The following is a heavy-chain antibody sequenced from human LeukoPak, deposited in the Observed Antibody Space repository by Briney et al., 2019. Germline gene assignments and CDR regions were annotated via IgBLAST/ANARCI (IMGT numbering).Heavy chain of an antibody. J-gene: IGHJ4*02. D-gene: IGHD5-24*01. V-gene: IGHV4-34*01. CDR1: GGSFSGYY. Sequence: SETLSLTCAVYGGSFSGYYWSWIRQPPGKGLEWIGEINHSGSTNYNPSLKSRVTISVDTSKNQFSLELSCVTAANTAVYCCAIQKRWLQFSSPPDYWGQGTLVTVSS. CDR3: AIQKRWLQFSSPPDY. CDR2: INHSGST.